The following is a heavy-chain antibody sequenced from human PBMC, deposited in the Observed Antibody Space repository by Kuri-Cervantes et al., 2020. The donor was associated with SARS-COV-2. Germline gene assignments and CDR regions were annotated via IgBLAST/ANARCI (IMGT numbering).Heavy chain of an antibody. J-gene: IGHJ4*02. CDR2: ISYDGSNK. CDR3: AENTPLVY. Sequence: GGSLRLSCEVSGFLFSASAIHWVRQGSGKGLEWVAVISYDGSNKYYADSVKGRFTISRDNSKNTLYLQMNSLRAEDTAVYYCAENTPLVYWGQGALVTVSS. CDR1: GFLFSASA. D-gene: IGHD2-15*01. V-gene: IGHV3-30*04.